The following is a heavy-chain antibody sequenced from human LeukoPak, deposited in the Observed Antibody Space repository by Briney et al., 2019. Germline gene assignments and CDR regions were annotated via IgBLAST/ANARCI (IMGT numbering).Heavy chain of an antibody. D-gene: IGHD2-2*01. J-gene: IGHJ4*02. Sequence: PGGSLRLSCAASGFTFSSYWMNWVRQAPGKGLEWVANIKQDGSEKYYVDSVKGRFTISRDNAKNSLYLQMDSLRAEDTAVYYCARGVGCSSTRCYGYFDYWGQGTLVTVSS. CDR3: ARGVGCSSTRCYGYFDY. CDR1: GFTFSSYW. V-gene: IGHV3-7*01. CDR2: IKQDGSEK.